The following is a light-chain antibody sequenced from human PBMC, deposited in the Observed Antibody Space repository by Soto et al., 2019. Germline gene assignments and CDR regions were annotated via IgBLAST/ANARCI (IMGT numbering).Light chain of an antibody. J-gene: IGLJ3*02. Sequence: QAVLTQPPSASGSPGQSVTISCTGTSSDVGGYNYVSWYQQHPGKAPKLMIYEVTKRPSGVPDRFSASKSGNTASPTVSGLQAEDEADYYCSSYAGRNNLVFGGGTQLTVL. V-gene: IGLV2-8*01. CDR3: SSYAGRNNLV. CDR1: SSDVGGYNY. CDR2: EVT.